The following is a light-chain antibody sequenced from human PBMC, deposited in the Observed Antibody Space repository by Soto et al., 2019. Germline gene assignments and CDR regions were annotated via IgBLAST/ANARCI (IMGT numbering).Light chain of an antibody. CDR3: QQYDDLPST. Sequence: DIQMTQSPSSLSASVGDRVTITCRASQDISNNLNWYQQKPGKAPKLLIYDASTLETGVPSRFRGSGAETHFTFTISSLQPEDIATYYCQQYDDLPSTFGQGTKVDSK. CDR1: QDISNN. V-gene: IGKV1-33*01. J-gene: IGKJ2*01. CDR2: DAS.